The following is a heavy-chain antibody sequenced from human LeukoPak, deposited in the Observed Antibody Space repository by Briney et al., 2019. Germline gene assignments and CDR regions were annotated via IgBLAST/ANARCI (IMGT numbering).Heavy chain of an antibody. Sequence: SETLSLTCTGSGGSISSDYWSWIRQPPGKGLEWIGYIYYSGSTNYNPSLKSRVTISVDTSKNQFSLKLSSVAAADTAVYYCAREVTYYYDSSGSFDYWGQGTLVTVSS. D-gene: IGHD3-22*01. V-gene: IGHV4-59*01. CDR1: GGSISSDY. CDR3: AREVTYYYDSSGSFDY. J-gene: IGHJ4*02. CDR2: IYYSGST.